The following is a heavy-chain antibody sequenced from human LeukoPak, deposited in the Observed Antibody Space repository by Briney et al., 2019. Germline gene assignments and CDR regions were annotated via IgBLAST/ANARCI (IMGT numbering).Heavy chain of an antibody. CDR3: AKGDSSSWYNFDH. J-gene: IGHJ4*02. D-gene: IGHD6-13*01. V-gene: IGHV3-43*01. CDR1: GFTFDDYT. CDR2: ISWDDDST. Sequence: GGSLRLSCAASGFTFDDYTMHWVRQAPGKGLEWVSLISWDDDSTYYADSVKGRFTISRDNSKNSLYLQMNSLRTEDTALYYCAKGDSSSWYNFDHWGQGTLVTVSS.